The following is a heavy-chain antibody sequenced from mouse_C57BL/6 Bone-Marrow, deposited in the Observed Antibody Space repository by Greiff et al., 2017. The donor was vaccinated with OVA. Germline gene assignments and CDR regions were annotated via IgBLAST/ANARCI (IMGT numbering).Heavy chain of an antibody. CDR2: ISYDGSN. CDR1: GYSITSGYY. V-gene: IGHV3-6*01. D-gene: IGHD1-1*01. Sequence: EVQLQESGPGLVKPSQSLSLTCSVPGYSITSGYYWNWIRQFPGNKLEWMGYISYDGSNNYNPSLKNRISITRDTSKNQFFLKLNSVTTEDTATYYCARGNYYGSSSYAMDYWGQGTSVTVSS. CDR3: ARGNYYGSSSYAMDY. J-gene: IGHJ4*01.